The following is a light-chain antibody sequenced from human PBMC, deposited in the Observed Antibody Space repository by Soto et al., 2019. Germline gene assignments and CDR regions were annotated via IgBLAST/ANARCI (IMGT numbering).Light chain of an antibody. CDR3: QSFDSSLSGWV. Sequence: QSVLTQPPSVSGAPGQRVTISCTGSSSNIGAGYDVHWYQQLPGTAPKLLIYGNSNRPSGVPDRISGSKSDTSASLAISGLQAEDEADYYCQSFDSSLSGWVFGGGTKLTVL. CDR1: SSNIGAGYD. V-gene: IGLV1-40*01. CDR2: GNS. J-gene: IGLJ2*01.